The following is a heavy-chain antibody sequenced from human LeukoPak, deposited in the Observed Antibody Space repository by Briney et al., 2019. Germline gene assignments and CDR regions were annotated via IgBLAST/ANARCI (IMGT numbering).Heavy chain of an antibody. Sequence: GGSLRLSCTASGFSFSGHWMHWARQLPGKGLVWVSRISPTGSTTSYADSVKGRFTVSRNNAKNTLYLQVNNLRAEDTAVYYCARGPNSNWSGLDFWGQGTLLTVSS. CDR2: ISPTGSTT. V-gene: IGHV3-74*01. J-gene: IGHJ4*02. D-gene: IGHD6-6*01. CDR1: GFSFSGHW. CDR3: ARGPNSNWSGLDF.